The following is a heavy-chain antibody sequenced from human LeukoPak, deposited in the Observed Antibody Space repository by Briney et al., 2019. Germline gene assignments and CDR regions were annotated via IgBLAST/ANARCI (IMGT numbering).Heavy chain of an antibody. CDR3: ARGLGSGSAYAMDV. CDR1: GGSFSGYH. Sequence: SETLSLTCGVYGGSFSGYHWSWIRQPPGKGLEWIGEISHSGSTSYNPSLQSRVTLSEETSKNQFSLKMSSVTAADTAVYYCARGLGSGSAYAMDVWGQGTTVTVSS. D-gene: IGHD3-10*01. J-gene: IGHJ6*02. V-gene: IGHV4-34*01. CDR2: ISHSGST.